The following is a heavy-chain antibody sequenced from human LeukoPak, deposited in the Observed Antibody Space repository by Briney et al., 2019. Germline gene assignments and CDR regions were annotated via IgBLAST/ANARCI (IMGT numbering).Heavy chain of an antibody. CDR3: AKDLGSSGWYLGLDY. Sequence: PGGSLRLSCAASGFTFSSYGMSWVRQAPGKGLEWVSAISGSGGSTYYADSVKGRFTISRDNSKNTLYLQMNSLRAEDTAVYYCAKDLGSSGWYLGLDYWGQGTLVTVSS. V-gene: IGHV3-23*01. D-gene: IGHD6-19*01. CDR1: GFTFSSYG. CDR2: ISGSGGST. J-gene: IGHJ4*02.